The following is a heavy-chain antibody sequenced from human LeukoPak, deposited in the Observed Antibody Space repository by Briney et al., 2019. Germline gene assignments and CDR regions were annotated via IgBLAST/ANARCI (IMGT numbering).Heavy chain of an antibody. CDR3: ARGPNSNWSGLDP. D-gene: IGHD6-6*01. CDR2: ISPTGSTT. V-gene: IGHV3-74*01. Sequence: PGGSLRLSCTASGFSFSGHWMHWARQLPGKGLVWVSRISPTGSTTSYADSVKGRFTVSRDNAKNTLYLQVNNLRAEDTAVYYCARGPNSNWSGLDPWGQGTLVTVSS. J-gene: IGHJ5*02. CDR1: GFSFSGHW.